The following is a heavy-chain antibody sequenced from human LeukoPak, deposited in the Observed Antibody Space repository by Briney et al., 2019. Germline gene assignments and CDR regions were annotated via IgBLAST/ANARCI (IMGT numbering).Heavy chain of an antibody. J-gene: IGHJ5*01. D-gene: IGHD6-13*01. CDR3: SLPPHIAAADIMSWFDP. CDR1: GFSLSTSGMG. Sequence: SGPTLVKPTQTLTVTCTFSGFSLSTSGMGVGWIRQPPGKALEWLAGIYWDDDKCYSPSLKSRLTITKDTSKNQVVLTMTNMDPVDKATYYYSLPPHIAAADIMSWFDPWGQGTMVTVSS. V-gene: IGHV2-5*02. CDR2: IYWDDDK.